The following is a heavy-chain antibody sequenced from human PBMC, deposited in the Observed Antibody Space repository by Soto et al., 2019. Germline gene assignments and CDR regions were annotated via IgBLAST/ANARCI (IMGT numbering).Heavy chain of an antibody. CDR1: GVSISSYY. CDR2: IYYSGST. V-gene: IGHV4-59*01. D-gene: IGHD6-6*01. Sequence: PSETLSLTCTVSGVSISSYYWIWIRQPPGKGLEWIGYIYYSGSTNYNPSLKSRVTISVDTSKNQLSLKLSSVTAADTAVYYCASGGLYSSFLGGVDVWGKGTTVTVSS. CDR3: ASGGLYSSFLGGVDV. J-gene: IGHJ6*04.